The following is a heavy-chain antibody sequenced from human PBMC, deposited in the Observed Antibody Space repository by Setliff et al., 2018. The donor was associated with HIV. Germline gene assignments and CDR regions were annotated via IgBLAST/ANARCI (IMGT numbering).Heavy chain of an antibody. Sequence: PGGSLRLSCTASGFTFGDYAMTWVRQAPGKGLEWVGFINSNTYGGTTDYAASVKGRFTISRDDSKSSAYLLMNSLKTEDTAVYYCTTDSIAVAGFDYWGQGTLVTVSS. CDR3: TTDSIAVAGFDY. CDR1: GFTFGDYA. D-gene: IGHD6-19*01. V-gene: IGHV3-49*04. J-gene: IGHJ4*02. CDR2: INSNTYGGTT.